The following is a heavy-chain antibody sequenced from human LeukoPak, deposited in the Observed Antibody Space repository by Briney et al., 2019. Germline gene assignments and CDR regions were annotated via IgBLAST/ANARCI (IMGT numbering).Heavy chain of an antibody. V-gene: IGHV3-30*02. CDR2: IRYDGSNK. J-gene: IGHJ4*02. Sequence: PGGSLRLSCAASGFTFSSYGMHWVRQAPGKGLEWVAFIRYDGSNKYYADSVKGRFTISRDNSKNTLYLQMNSLRAEDTAVYYYAKEGMATITNWIFDYWGQGTLVTVSS. CDR1: GFTFSSYG. CDR3: AKEGMATITNWIFDY. D-gene: IGHD5-24*01.